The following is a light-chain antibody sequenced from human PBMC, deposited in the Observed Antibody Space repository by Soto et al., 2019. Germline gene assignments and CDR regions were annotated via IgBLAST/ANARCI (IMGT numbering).Light chain of an antibody. V-gene: IGLV3-21*04. Sequence: SYELTQPPSVSVAPGETASITCGGDNIGTKSVHWYQQRPGQAPVMVISYDSARPSGIPERFSGPNSGSTATLTISGVEAGDEADFYCQVWDGASDRPVFGGGTKLTVL. CDR1: NIGTKS. CDR2: YDS. CDR3: QVWDGASDRPV. J-gene: IGLJ2*01.